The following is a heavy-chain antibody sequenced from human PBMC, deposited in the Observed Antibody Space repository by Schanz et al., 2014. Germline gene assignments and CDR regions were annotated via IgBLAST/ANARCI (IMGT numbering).Heavy chain of an antibody. J-gene: IGHJ6*03. CDR1: GGTFNAYT. D-gene: IGHD2-2*02. CDR2: IIPILGIA. Sequence: QVQLVQSGAEVKKPGSSVKVSCRASGGTFNAYTISWVRQAPGQGLEWMGRIIPILGIANYAQNFQGRVTITADKSTSTAYMELTSLRSEDTAVYYCAGTYCSSASCYTGYYYMDVWGKGTTVTGSS. V-gene: IGHV1-69*02. CDR3: AGTYCSSASCYTGYYYMDV.